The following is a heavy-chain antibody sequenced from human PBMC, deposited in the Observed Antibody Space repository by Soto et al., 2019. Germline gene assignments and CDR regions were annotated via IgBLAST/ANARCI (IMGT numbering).Heavy chain of an antibody. CDR2: IDPSGGST. V-gene: IGHV1-46*01. J-gene: IGHJ5*02. Sequence: ASVKVSCKASGYTFTSYYMHGVRQAPGQGLEWMGIIDPSGGSTSYAQKFQGRVTMTRDTSTSTVYMELSSLRSEDTAVYYCARGMSSGYCSSTSCYTRTGPRNWFDPWGQGTLVTVSS. D-gene: IGHD2-2*02. CDR3: ARGMSSGYCSSTSCYTRTGPRNWFDP. CDR1: GYTFTSYY.